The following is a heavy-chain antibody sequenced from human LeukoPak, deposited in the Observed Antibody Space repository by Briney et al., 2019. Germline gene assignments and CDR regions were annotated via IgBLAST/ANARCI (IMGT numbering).Heavy chain of an antibody. V-gene: IGHV3-66*01. CDR2: IYSGGST. CDR3: ARAWSGTQYYFDY. J-gene: IGHJ4*02. CDR1: GFTVSDSY. Sequence: GGSLRLSCAASGFTVSDSYISWVRQAPGKGLEWVSVIYSGGSTYYADSVKGRFTISRDTSKNTLYLQMNSLRAEDTAVYYCARAWSGTQYYFDYWGQGTLVTVSS. D-gene: IGHD3-3*01.